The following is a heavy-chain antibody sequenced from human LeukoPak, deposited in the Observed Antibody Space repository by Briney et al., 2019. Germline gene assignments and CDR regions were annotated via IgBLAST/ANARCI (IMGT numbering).Heavy chain of an antibody. D-gene: IGHD2-2*01. CDR3: ARSGVLRSTIGDAFDI. CDR2: IYHSGST. J-gene: IGHJ3*02. Sequence: PSETLSLTCTVSGGSISSGGYYWSWIRQPPGKGLEWVGYIYHSGSTYYNPSLKSRVTISVDRSKNQFSLKLSSVTAADTAVYYCARSGVLRSTIGDAFDIWGQGTMVTVSS. CDR1: GGSISSGGYY. V-gene: IGHV4-30-2*01.